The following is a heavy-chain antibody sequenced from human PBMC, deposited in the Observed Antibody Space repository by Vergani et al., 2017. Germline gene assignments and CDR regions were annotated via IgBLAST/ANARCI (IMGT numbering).Heavy chain of an antibody. CDR3: ARSSSRKIDY. CDR1: GGSFSGYY. V-gene: IGHV4-34*01. Sequence: QVQLQQWGAGLLKPSETLSLTCAVYGGSFSGYYWSWIRQPPGKGLEWIGEINHSGSTNYNPSLKSRVTISVDTSKNQFSLKLSSVTAADTAVYYCARSSSRKIDYWGQGTLVTVSS. J-gene: IGHJ4*02. CDR2: INHSGST.